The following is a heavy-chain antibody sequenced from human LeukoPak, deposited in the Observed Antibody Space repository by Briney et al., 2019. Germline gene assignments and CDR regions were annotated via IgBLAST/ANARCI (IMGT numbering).Heavy chain of an antibody. V-gene: IGHV1-18*04. Sequence: ASVKVSCKASGYTFTGYYMHWVRQAPGQGLEWMGWISAYNGNTNYAQNLQGRVTMTEDTSTDTAYMELSSLRSEDTAVYFCARGPIGAPDYYFDYWGQGTLVTVSS. D-gene: IGHD3-10*01. CDR1: GYTFTGYY. J-gene: IGHJ4*02. CDR2: ISAYNGNT. CDR3: ARGPIGAPDYYFDY.